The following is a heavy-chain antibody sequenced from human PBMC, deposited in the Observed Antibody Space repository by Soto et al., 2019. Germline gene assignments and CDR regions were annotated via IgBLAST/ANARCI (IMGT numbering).Heavy chain of an antibody. CDR3: ASLKRPAYYYYMDV. J-gene: IGHJ6*03. CDR2: ISSSSSYI. CDR1: GFTFSSYS. V-gene: IGHV3-21*01. Sequence: GGSLRLSCAASGFTFSSYSMNWVRQAPGKGLEWVSSISSSSSYIYYADSVKGRFTISRDNAKNSLYLQMNSLRAEDTAVYYCASLKRPAYYYYMDVWGNGTTVTVSS.